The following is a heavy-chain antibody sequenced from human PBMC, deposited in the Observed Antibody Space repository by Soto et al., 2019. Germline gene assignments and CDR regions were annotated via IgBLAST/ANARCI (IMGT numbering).Heavy chain of an antibody. J-gene: IGHJ5*01. CDR1: GWSFSNYY. Sequence: VQLQPWGAGLLKPSETLSLTCAVYGWSFSNYYWSWIRQPPGKGPECIGDVNHSGSTDYNPSLKSRVTISVDASKSQFCLNLSSVTAAATAVYYCARSGRQQLVRSNWFDCWCQGTLVTVSS. CDR3: ARSGRQQLVRSNWFDC. V-gene: IGHV4-34*01. CDR2: VNHSGST. D-gene: IGHD6-13*01.